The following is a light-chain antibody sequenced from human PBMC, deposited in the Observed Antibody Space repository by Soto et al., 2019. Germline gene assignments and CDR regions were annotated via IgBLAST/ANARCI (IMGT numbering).Light chain of an antibody. J-gene: IGLJ2*01. CDR1: SSDVGGYNY. CDR2: DVS. V-gene: IGLV2-14*01. Sequence: QSVLTQPASVSGSPGQSITISCTGTSSDVGGYNYVSWYQQHPGKAPKLMIYDVSNRPSGVSNRFSGSKSGNTASLTISGLQADDEADYYCSSYTSSSTDVVFGGGTQLTVL. CDR3: SSYTSSSTDVV.